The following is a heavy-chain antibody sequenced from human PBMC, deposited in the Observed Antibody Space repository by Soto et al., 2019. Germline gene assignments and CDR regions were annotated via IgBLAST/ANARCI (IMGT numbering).Heavy chain of an antibody. CDR3: AKDGGVSARYFDT. V-gene: IGHV3-23*01. Sequence: EVQLLESGGGLGQPGGSLRLSCTASGFTFRKYAMSWVRQAPGKGLEWISGISDSDDDTYYADSVRGRFTISRDNSKNTLNLQMKSMRGDDTAVYYCAKDGGVSARYFDTWGQGTLVTVSS. D-gene: IGHD2-8*01. CDR2: ISDSDDDT. CDR1: GFTFRKYA. J-gene: IGHJ4*02.